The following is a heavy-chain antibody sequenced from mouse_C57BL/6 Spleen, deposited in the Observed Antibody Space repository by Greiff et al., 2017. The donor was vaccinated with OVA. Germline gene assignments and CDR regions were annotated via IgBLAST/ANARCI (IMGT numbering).Heavy chain of an antibody. CDR1: GYTFTSYW. CDR2: INPSNGGT. J-gene: IGHJ3*01. CDR3: AREGGNWDGFAY. Sequence: VQLQQPGTELVKPGASVKLSCKASGYTFTSYWMHWVKQRPGQGLEWIGNINPSNGGTNYNEKFKSKATLTVDKSSSTAYKQLSSLTSEDSAVYYCAREGGNWDGFAYWGQGTLVTVSA. D-gene: IGHD4-1*01. V-gene: IGHV1-53*01.